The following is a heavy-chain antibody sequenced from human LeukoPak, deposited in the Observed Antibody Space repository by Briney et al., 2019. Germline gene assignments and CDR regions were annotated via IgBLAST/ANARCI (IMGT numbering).Heavy chain of an antibody. CDR1: GFSFSSYD. J-gene: IGHJ4*02. CDR2: IGSGGDT. Sequence: GGSLRLSCAGSGFSFSSYDMLWVRQATGKGLEWVSAIGSGGDTYYAGSVKGRFTISRESAKNSFYLQMNSLSAGDTAVYFCARAVAGTDEIDSWGQGTLVTVSS. D-gene: IGHD6-19*01. V-gene: IGHV3-13*01. CDR3: ARAVAGTDEIDS.